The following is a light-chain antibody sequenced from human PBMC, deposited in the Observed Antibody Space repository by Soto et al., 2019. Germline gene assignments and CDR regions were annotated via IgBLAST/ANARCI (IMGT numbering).Light chain of an antibody. CDR2: DAS. CDR1: QSVSSY. Sequence: EIVLTQSPATLSLSPGERATLSCRASQSVSSYLAWYQQKPGQAPRLLINDASNRATGIPARFTGSGSGTDFTLTISLLEPEVFAVYYCQQRSNWLRTFGQGTKLEIK. CDR3: QQRSNWLRT. J-gene: IGKJ2*01. V-gene: IGKV3-11*01.